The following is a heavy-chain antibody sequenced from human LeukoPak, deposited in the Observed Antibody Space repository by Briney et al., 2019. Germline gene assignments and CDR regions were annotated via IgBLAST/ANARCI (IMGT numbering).Heavy chain of an antibody. CDR3: ASGDYYGLYYGMDV. J-gene: IGHJ6*02. CDR2: IWYDGSNK. CDR1: GFTFSSYG. V-gene: IGHV3-33*08. D-gene: IGHD3-10*01. Sequence: PGGSLRLSCAASGFTFSSYGMHWVRQAPGKGLEWVAVIWYDGSNKYYADSVKGRFTISRDNSKNTLYLQMNSLRAEDTAVYYCASGDYYGLYYGMDVWGQGTTVTVSS.